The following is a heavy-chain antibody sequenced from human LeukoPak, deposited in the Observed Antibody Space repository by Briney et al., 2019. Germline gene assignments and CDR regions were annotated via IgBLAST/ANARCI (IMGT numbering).Heavy chain of an antibody. CDR1: GGSISSSSYY. J-gene: IGHJ3*02. V-gene: IGHV4-39*07. CDR3: ARVRGYYDSSGYYPDAFDI. D-gene: IGHD3-22*01. Sequence: PSETLSLTCTVSGGSISSSSYYWGWIRQPPGKGLEWIGSIYYSGSTNYNPSLKSRVTISVDTSKNQFSLKLSSVTAADTAVYYCARVRGYYDSSGYYPDAFDIWGQGTMVTVSS. CDR2: IYYSGST.